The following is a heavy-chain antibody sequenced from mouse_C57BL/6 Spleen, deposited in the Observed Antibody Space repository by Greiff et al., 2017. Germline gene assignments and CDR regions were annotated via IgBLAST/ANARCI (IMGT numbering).Heavy chain of an antibody. D-gene: IGHD2-4*01. V-gene: IGHV1-55*01. J-gene: IGHJ2*01. CDR1: GYTFTSYW. CDR3: ARSAYDYDEGYFDY. CDR2: IYPGSGST. Sequence: QVQLQQSGAELVKPGASVKMSCKASGYTFTSYWITWVKQRPGQGLEWIGDIYPGSGSTNYNEKFKSKATLTVDTSSSTAYMQLSSLTSEDSAVYYCARSAYDYDEGYFDYWGQVTTLTVSS.